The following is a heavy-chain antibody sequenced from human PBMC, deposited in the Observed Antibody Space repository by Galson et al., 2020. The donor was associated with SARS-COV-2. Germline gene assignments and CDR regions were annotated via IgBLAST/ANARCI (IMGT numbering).Heavy chain of an antibody. CDR3: ARDGLGILPLDA. CDR1: GYAFSTNS. V-gene: IGHV3-30*01. D-gene: IGHD3-10*01. CDR2: ISIDGSKK. J-gene: IGHJ6*02. Sequence: QLGESLKISCAASGYAFSTNSMNWVRQAPGKGLEWVSLISIDGSKKYLADSVKGRFTTSRDNSKKMLYLEMNSLRHEDTAVYYCARDGLGILPLDAWGQGTTVIVSS.